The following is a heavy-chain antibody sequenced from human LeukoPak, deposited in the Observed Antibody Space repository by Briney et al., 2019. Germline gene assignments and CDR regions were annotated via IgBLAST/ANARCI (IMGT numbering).Heavy chain of an antibody. D-gene: IGHD2-15*01. V-gene: IGHV1-69*05. CDR2: IIPIFGTA. CDR1: GGTFSSYA. Sequence: ASVKVSCKASGGTFSSYAISWVRQAPGQGLEWMGGIIPIFGTANYAQKFQGRVTITTDESTSTAYMELSSLRYEDTAVYYCARDRGDCSGGSCYWDYDAFDIWGQGTMVTVSS. J-gene: IGHJ3*02. CDR3: ARDRGDCSGGSCYWDYDAFDI.